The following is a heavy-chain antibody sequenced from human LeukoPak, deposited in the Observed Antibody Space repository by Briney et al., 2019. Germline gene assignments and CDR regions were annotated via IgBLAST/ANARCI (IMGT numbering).Heavy chain of an antibody. CDR1: GYTFTSYD. V-gene: IGHV1-18*04. D-gene: IGHD5-18*01. Sequence: ASVKVSCKASGYTFTSYDISWVRQAPGQGLEWMGWISAYNGNTNYAQKLQGRVTMTTDTSTSTAYMELRSLRSDDTAVYYCARVEHTAMVRAHFDYWGQGTLVTVSS. CDR3: ARVEHTAMVRAHFDY. J-gene: IGHJ4*02. CDR2: ISAYNGNT.